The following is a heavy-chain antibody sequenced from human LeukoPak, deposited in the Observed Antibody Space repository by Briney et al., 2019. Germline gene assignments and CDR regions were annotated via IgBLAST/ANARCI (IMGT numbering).Heavy chain of an antibody. Sequence: ASVKVSCKASGYSFTSYAIHWVRQAPGQRLEWMGWINAGNGNTQYSQTFQGRVTFTRDSNATTAYMELSSLRSEDTALYYCARNRYSYGYPFDYWGQGTLVTVSS. CDR3: ARNRYSYGYPFDY. CDR2: INAGNGNT. CDR1: GYSFTSYA. J-gene: IGHJ4*02. V-gene: IGHV1-3*01. D-gene: IGHD5-18*01.